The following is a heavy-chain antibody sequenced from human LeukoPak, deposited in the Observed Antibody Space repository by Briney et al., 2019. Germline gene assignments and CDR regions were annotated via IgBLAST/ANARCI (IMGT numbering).Heavy chain of an antibody. CDR2: IKQDGSEK. CDR3: ARDLGSGYYSGDAFDI. Sequence: GGSLRLSCAASGFTFSSYWMSWVRQAPGKGLEWVANIKQDGSEKYYVDSVKGRFTISRDNAKNSLYLQMNSLRAEDTAVYYCARDLGSGYYSGDAFDIWGQGTMVTVSS. J-gene: IGHJ3*02. V-gene: IGHV3-7*01. CDR1: GFTFSSYW. D-gene: IGHD3-22*01.